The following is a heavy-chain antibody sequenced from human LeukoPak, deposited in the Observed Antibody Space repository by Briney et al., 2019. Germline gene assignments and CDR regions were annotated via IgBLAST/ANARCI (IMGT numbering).Heavy chain of an antibody. CDR1: GGTFSSYA. CDR3: ARGSYSSSSDYYYGMDV. CDR2: ISAYNGNT. Sequence: ASVKVSCKASGGTFSSYAISWVRQAPGQGLEWMGWISAYNGNTNYAQKLQGRVTMTTDTSTSTAYMELRSLRSDDTAVYYCARGSYSSSSDYYYGMDVWGQGTTVTVSS. D-gene: IGHD6-6*01. V-gene: IGHV1-18*01. J-gene: IGHJ6*02.